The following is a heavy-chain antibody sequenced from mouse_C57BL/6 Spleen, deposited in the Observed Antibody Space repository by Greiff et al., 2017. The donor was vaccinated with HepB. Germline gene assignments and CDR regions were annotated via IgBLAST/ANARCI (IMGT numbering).Heavy chain of an antibody. CDR3: ARHPTTYYYGSSYVPLFDY. CDR1: GYAFSSYW. Sequence: QVQLKQSGAELVKPGASVKISCKASGYAFSSYWMNWVKQRPGKGLEWIGQIYPGDGDTNYNGKFKGKATLTADKSSSTAYMQLSSLTSEDSAVYFCARHPTTYYYGSSYVPLFDYWGQGTTLTVSS. J-gene: IGHJ2*01. D-gene: IGHD1-1*01. V-gene: IGHV1-80*01. CDR2: IYPGDGDT.